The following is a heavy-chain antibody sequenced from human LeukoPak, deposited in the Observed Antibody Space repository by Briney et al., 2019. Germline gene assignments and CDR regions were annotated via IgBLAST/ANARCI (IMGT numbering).Heavy chain of an antibody. V-gene: IGHV1-18*01. CDR2: ISAYNGNT. J-gene: IGHJ6*02. D-gene: IGHD2-2*01. Sequence: GASVKVSCKASGYTFTSYGISWVRQAPGQGLEWMGWISAYNGNTNYAQKFQGRVTITADESTSTAYMELSSLRSEDTAVYYCAREKKSCSSTSCYPTSMDVWGQGTTVTVSS. CDR3: AREKKSCSSTSCYPTSMDV. CDR1: GYTFTSYG.